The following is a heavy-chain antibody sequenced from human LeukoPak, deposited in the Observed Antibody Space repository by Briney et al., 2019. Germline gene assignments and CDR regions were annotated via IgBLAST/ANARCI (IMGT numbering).Heavy chain of an antibody. CDR2: IKSKTDGGTT. Sequence: GGSLRLSCAASGFTFSNAWMSWVRQAPGKGLEWVGRIKSKTDGGTTDYAAPVKGRFTISRDDSKNTLYLQMNSLKTEDTAVYYCTTEGGTYYYDRSGYYYFDYWGQGTLVTVSS. V-gene: IGHV3-15*01. J-gene: IGHJ4*02. D-gene: IGHD3-22*01. CDR1: GFTFSNAW. CDR3: TTEGGTYYYDRSGYYYFDY.